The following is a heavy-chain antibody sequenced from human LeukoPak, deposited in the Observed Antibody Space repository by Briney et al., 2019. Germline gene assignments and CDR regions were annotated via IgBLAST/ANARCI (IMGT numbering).Heavy chain of an antibody. D-gene: IGHD2-8*01. J-gene: IGHJ1*01. V-gene: IGHV4-31*03. Sequence: SETLSLTCTVSGGSISCGGYYWSWIRQHPGKGLEWIGYIYYSGSTYYNPSLKSRVTISVDTSKNQFSLKLSSVTAADTAEYYCARGGLYYEPQYFQHWGQGTLVTVSS. CDR2: IYYSGST. CDR3: ARGGLYYEPQYFQH. CDR1: GGSISCGGYY.